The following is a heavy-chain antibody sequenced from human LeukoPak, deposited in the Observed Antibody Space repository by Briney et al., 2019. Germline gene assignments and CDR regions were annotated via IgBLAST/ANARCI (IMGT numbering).Heavy chain of an antibody. CDR3: AREGFDGSGNYWDV. D-gene: IGHD3-10*01. V-gene: IGHV4-39*07. J-gene: IGHJ6*04. Sequence: SETLSLTCTVSGGSISSSSYYWGWIRQPPGKGLEWIGSIYYSGRTYYNPSLKTRVTISVDTSKNQFSLKLSRLKTDDTAVYYCAREGFDGSGNYWDVWGKGTAVTISS. CDR2: IYYSGRT. CDR1: GGSISSSSYY.